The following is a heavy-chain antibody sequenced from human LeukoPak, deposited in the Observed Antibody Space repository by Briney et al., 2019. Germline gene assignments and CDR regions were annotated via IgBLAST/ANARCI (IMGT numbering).Heavy chain of an antibody. CDR2: ISGSGGST. V-gene: IGHV3-23*01. Sequence: SGGSLRLSCAASGFTVSSNYMSWVRQAPGKGLEWVSAISGSGGSTYYADSVKGRFTISRDNSKNTLYLQMNSPRAEDTAVYYCAKDLLLWFGELNPDDAFDIWGQGTMVTVSS. CDR1: GFTVSSNY. J-gene: IGHJ3*02. CDR3: AKDLLLWFGELNPDDAFDI. D-gene: IGHD3-10*01.